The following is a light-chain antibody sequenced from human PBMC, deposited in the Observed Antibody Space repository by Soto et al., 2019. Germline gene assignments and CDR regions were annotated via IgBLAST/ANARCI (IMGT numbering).Light chain of an antibody. Sequence: EIVLTQSPGTLSLSPGERATLSCRASQSFSGSYLGWYQQKLGQAPRLLIYDVSSRATGIPDRFSGSGSGTDFTLTISRLEPEDFAVYYCQQYGSSPWTFGQGTKLEIK. CDR3: QQYGSSPWT. CDR1: QSFSGSY. CDR2: DVS. J-gene: IGKJ2*02. V-gene: IGKV3-20*01.